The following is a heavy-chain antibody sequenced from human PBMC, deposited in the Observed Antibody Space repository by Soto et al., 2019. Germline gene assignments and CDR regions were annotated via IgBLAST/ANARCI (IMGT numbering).Heavy chain of an antibody. CDR2: IKQDGSEK. J-gene: IGHJ4*02. Sequence: GGSLRLSCAASGFTFSSYWMSWVRQAPGKGLEWVANIKQDGSEKYYVDSVKGRFTISRDNAKNSLYLQMNSLRAEDTAVYYCARDPGLLRYFDWLLSFWGQGTLVTVSS. CDR3: ARDPGLLRYFDWLLSF. V-gene: IGHV3-7*01. D-gene: IGHD3-9*01. CDR1: GFTFSSYW.